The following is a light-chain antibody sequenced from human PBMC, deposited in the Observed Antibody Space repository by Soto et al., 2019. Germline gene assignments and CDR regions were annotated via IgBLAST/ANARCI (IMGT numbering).Light chain of an antibody. CDR3: QQYGTSLYT. CDR2: GAS. V-gene: IGKV3-20*01. CDR1: QIISSTY. Sequence: DIVLTQSPGTLSLSPGERATLSCRARQIISSTYLGWYQQKPGQAPRLLIYGASSRATGIPDRFSGSGSGTDFTLTISCLEPEAFVVYYCQQYGTSLYTFGQGTKLEFK. J-gene: IGKJ2*01.